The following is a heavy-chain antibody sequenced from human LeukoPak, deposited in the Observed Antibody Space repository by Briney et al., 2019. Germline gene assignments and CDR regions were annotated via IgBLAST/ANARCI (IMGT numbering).Heavy chain of an antibody. CDR2: IRYDGSNK. Sequence: PGGSLRLSCAASGSTFSSYGMHWVRQAPGKGLEWVAFIRYDGSNKYYADSVKGRFTISRDNSKNTLYLQMSSLRAEDTAVYYCAKEGEIGWLATWGQGTNFDYWGQGTLVTVSS. D-gene: IGHD6-19*01. CDR1: GSTFSSYG. V-gene: IGHV3-30*02. CDR3: AKEGEIGWLATWGQGTNFDY. J-gene: IGHJ4*02.